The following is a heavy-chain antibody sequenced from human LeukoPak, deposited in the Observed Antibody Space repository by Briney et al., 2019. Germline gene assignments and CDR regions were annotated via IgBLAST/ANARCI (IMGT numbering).Heavy chain of an antibody. Sequence: GASVKVSCKASGYTFTSYDINWVRQATGQGLEWMGWMNPNSGNTGYAQKFQGRVTMTRNTSISTTYMELSSLRSEDTAVYYCARVPGWYSSGWWDYWGQGTLVTVSS. CDR2: MNPNSGNT. CDR1: GYTFTSYD. V-gene: IGHV1-8*01. D-gene: IGHD6-19*01. CDR3: ARVPGWYSSGWWDY. J-gene: IGHJ4*02.